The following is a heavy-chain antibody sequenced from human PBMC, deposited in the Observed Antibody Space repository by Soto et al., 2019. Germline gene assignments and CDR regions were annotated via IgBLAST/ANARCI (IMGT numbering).Heavy chain of an antibody. Sequence: EVQLVESGGGLVKPGGSLRLSCAASGFTFSSYSMNWVRQAPGKGLEWVSSISSSSSYIYYADSVKGRFTISRDNAKNSLYLQMNSLRAEDTAVYYCARLSEAIVVVPAAIYYYYYMDVWGKGTTVTVSS. D-gene: IGHD2-2*01. J-gene: IGHJ6*03. V-gene: IGHV3-21*01. CDR2: ISSSSSYI. CDR3: ARLSEAIVVVPAAIYYYYYMDV. CDR1: GFTFSSYS.